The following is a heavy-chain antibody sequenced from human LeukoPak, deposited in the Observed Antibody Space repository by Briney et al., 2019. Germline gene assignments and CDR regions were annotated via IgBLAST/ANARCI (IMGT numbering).Heavy chain of an antibody. J-gene: IGHJ4*02. Sequence: GGSLRLSCAASGFTFSSYSMNWVRQAPGKGLEWVSYISSDSRTIYYADSVKGRFTISRDNAKNSLYLQMKSLRDEDTAVYYCARYGSGTSHITNYFDYWGEGTLVTVSS. V-gene: IGHV3-48*02. CDR1: GFTFSSYS. CDR2: ISSDSRTI. D-gene: IGHD3-10*01. CDR3: ARYGSGTSHITNYFDY.